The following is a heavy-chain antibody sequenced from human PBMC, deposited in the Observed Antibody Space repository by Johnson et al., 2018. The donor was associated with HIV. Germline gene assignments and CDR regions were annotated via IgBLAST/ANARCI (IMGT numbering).Heavy chain of an antibody. J-gene: IGHJ3*02. CDR3: ARDRPSPGWYSINDAFDI. Sequence: VQLVESGGGVVQPGRSLRLSCAASGFTFSSYAMHWVRQAPGKGLEWVANIKQDGTEKFYADSVKGRFTISRDNAMNSLYLQLNSLRAEDTAVYYCARDRPSPGWYSINDAFDIWGQGTMVTVSS. V-gene: IGHV3-7*01. CDR1: GFTFSSYA. CDR2: IKQDGTEK. D-gene: IGHD6-19*01.